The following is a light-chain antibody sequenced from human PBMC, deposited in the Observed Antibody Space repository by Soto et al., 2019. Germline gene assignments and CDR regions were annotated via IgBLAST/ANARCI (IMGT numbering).Light chain of an antibody. Sequence: EIVLTQSPGTLSLSPGERATLSCRASQSVNNNYLAWYQQKPGQAPRLLINGASSRATGIPDRFNGSGSGTDFTLSISRVEPEDFAVYHCQQLGSLPYTFGQGTNLEIK. CDR3: QQLGSLPYT. CDR1: QSVNNNY. V-gene: IGKV3-20*01. CDR2: GAS. J-gene: IGKJ2*01.